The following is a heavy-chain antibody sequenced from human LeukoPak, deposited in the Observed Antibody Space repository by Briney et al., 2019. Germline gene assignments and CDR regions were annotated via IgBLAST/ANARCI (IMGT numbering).Heavy chain of an antibody. CDR2: ISGSGGST. CDR3: AKDQATIAARPYLDWFDP. J-gene: IGHJ5*02. V-gene: IGHV3-23*01. Sequence: QAGGSLRLSCAASGFTFSSYAMSWVRQAPGKGLEWVSAISGSGGSTYYADSVKGRFTISRDNSKNTLYLQMNSLRAEDTAVYYCAKDQATIAARPYLDWFDPWGQGTLVTASS. D-gene: IGHD6-6*01. CDR1: GFTFSSYA.